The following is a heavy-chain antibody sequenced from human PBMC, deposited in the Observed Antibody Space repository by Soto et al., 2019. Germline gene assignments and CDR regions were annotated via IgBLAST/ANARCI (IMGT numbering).Heavy chain of an antibody. V-gene: IGHV3-74*01. CDR3: VRDPTYFYDSSGYYDY. Sequence: GGSLRLSCAASGFTFSSYWMHWVRQAPGKGLVWVSRINSDGSSTSYADSVKGRFTISRDNAKNTLYLQMNSLRAEDTVVYYCVRDPTYFYDSSGYYDYWGQGTLVTVSS. D-gene: IGHD3-22*01. CDR2: INSDGSST. CDR1: GFTFSSYW. J-gene: IGHJ4*02.